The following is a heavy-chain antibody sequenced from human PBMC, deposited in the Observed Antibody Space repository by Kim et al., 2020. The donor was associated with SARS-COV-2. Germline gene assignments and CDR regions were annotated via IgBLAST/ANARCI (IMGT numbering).Heavy chain of an antibody. Sequence: DTVKGRFTIYRDSYKNTLYLQMNSLRAEDTAVYYCAKDRRYDILTWFWDYWGQGTLVTVSS. D-gene: IGHD3-9*01. V-gene: IGHV3-23*01. CDR3: AKDRRYDILTWFWDY. J-gene: IGHJ4*02.